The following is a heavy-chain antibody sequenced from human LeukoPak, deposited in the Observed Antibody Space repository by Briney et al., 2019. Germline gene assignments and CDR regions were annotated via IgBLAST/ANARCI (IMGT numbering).Heavy chain of an antibody. J-gene: IGHJ3*02. V-gene: IGHV3-74*01. CDR1: GFTFSSYW. Sequence: GSLRLSCAASGFTFSSYWMHWVRQAPGKGLVWVSRINSDGSSTSYADSVKGRFTISRDNAKNTLYLQMNSLRAEDTAVYYCTRDTPYCSGGFCYLDIWGQGTMVSVSS. CDR3: TRDTPYCSGGFCYLDI. CDR2: INSDGSST. D-gene: IGHD2-15*01.